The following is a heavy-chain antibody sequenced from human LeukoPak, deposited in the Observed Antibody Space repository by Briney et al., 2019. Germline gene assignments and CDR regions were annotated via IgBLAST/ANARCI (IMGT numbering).Heavy chain of an antibody. Sequence: PSETLPLTCTVSGDSISTYYWSWIRQPPGKGLEWIAYIDYRGSTTYNPSLRSRVTISVDTSKNQFSLKLSSVTAADTAVYYCAALAGYFDYWGQGTLVTVSS. CDR2: IDYRGST. CDR1: GDSISTYY. V-gene: IGHV4-59*01. CDR3: AALAGYFDY. D-gene: IGHD3-9*01. J-gene: IGHJ4*02.